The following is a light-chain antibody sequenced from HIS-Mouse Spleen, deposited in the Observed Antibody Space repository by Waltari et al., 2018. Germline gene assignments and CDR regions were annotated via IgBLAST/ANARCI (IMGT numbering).Light chain of an antibody. V-gene: IGLV2-14*01. Sequence: QSALTQPASVSGSPGQSITISCTGTSSDVGGYNDVSWYQPHPGKAPKLMIYEVSNRPSGVSNRFSGSKSGNTAALTISGLQAEDEADYYCSSYTSSSTVFGGGTKLTVL. CDR2: EVS. CDR1: SSDVGGYND. CDR3: SSYTSSSTV. J-gene: IGLJ3*02.